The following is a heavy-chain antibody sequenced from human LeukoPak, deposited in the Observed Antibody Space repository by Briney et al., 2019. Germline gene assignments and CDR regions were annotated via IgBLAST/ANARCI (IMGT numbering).Heavy chain of an antibody. D-gene: IGHD5-18*01. CDR1: GFTFSSYG. CDR3: AKDISGYSYGFSGWGPYYYYYYMDV. J-gene: IGHJ6*03. Sequence: GGSLRLSCAASGFTFSSYGMSWVRQAPGKGLEWVSAISGSGGSTYYADSVKGRFTISRDNSKNTLYLQMNSLRAEDTAVYYCAKDISGYSYGFSGWGPYYYYYYMDVWGKGTTVTISS. V-gene: IGHV3-23*01. CDR2: ISGSGGST.